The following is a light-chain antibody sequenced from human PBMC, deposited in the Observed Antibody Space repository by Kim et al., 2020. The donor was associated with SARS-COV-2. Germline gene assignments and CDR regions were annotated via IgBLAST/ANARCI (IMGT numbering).Light chain of an antibody. J-gene: IGKJ1*01. CDR1: QSVSSGY. CDR2: AAS. Sequence: PGERATLSCRASQSVSSGYLAWYQQKPGQAPRLLIYAASSRATGIPDRYSGSGSGTDFTLTISRLEPEEFAVYYCQQHDNSPSWTFGQGTKVDIK. V-gene: IGKV3-20*01. CDR3: QQHDNSPSWT.